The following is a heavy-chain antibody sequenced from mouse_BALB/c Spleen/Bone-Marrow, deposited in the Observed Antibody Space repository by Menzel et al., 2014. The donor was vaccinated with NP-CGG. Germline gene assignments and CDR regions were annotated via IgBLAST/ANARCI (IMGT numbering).Heavy chain of an antibody. J-gene: IGHJ1*01. CDR3: ARDRRGYGKGWYFDV. Sequence: QVQLEESGPGLVAPSQSLSIPCTVSGFSLTSYGVHWVRQPPGKGLEWLGIIWAGGSTNYKSALMSRLSISKDNSKSQVFLKMNSLQTDDTAMYYCARDRRGYGKGWYFDVWGAGTTVTVSS. V-gene: IGHV2-9*02. D-gene: IGHD2-1*01. CDR1: GFSLTSYG. CDR2: IWAGGST.